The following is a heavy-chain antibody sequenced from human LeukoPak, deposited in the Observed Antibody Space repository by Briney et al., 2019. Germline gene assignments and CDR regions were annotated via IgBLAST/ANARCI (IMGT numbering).Heavy chain of an antibody. CDR2: ISGSGGST. D-gene: IGHD3-3*02. CDR3: ANARSIFGVVTSLDY. J-gene: IGHJ4*02. Sequence: GGSLRLSCAASGFTFSSYAMSWVRQAPGKGLEWVSAISGSGGSTYYADSVKGRFTISRDNSKSTLYLQMNSLRAEDTAVYYCANARSIFGVVTSLDYWGQGTLVTVSS. CDR1: GFTFSSYA. V-gene: IGHV3-23*01.